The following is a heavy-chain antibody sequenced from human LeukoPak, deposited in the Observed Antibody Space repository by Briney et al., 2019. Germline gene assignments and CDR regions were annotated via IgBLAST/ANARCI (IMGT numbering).Heavy chain of an antibody. CDR1: GGSISSGSYY. J-gene: IGHJ6*03. CDR2: IYTSGST. D-gene: IGHD1-26*01. Sequence: SETLSLTCTVSGGSISSGSYYWSWIRQPAGKGLEWIGRIYTSGSTNYNPSLKSRVTISVDTSKNQFSLKLSSVTAADTAVYYCARGVGATIVNPYYYYYMDVWGKGTTVTISS. CDR3: ARGVGATIVNPYYYYYMDV. V-gene: IGHV4-61*02.